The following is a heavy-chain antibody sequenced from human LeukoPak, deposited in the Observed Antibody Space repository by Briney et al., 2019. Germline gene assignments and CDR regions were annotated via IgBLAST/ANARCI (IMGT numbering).Heavy chain of an antibody. J-gene: IGHJ4*02. CDR1: GFTFSSYG. V-gene: IGHV3-30*02. CDR2: IRYDGSSK. CDR3: AFSIAAAAPRWDY. Sequence: GGSLRLSCAASGFTFSSYGMHWVRQAPGKGLEWVAFIRYDGSSKYYADSVKGRFTISRDNSKNTLYLQMNSLRAEDTAVYYCAFSIAAAAPRWDYWGQGTLVTVSS. D-gene: IGHD6-13*01.